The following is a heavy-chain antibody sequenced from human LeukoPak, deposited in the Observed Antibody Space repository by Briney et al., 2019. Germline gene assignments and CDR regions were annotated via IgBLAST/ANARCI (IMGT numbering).Heavy chain of an antibody. Sequence: ASVKVSCKASGYTFTSYGISWVRQAPREGLEWMGWISAYNGNTNYAQNLQGRVTMTTDTSTSTAYMELRSLRSDDTAVYYCARDSLWFGELIHFDYWGQGTLVTVSS. D-gene: IGHD3-10*01. CDR1: GYTFTSYG. V-gene: IGHV1-18*01. CDR2: ISAYNGNT. J-gene: IGHJ4*02. CDR3: ARDSLWFGELIHFDY.